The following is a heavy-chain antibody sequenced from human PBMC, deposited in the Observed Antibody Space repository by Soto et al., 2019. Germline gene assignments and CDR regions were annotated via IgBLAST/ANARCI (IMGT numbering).Heavy chain of an antibody. CDR1: GFTFSTYS. J-gene: IGHJ3*01. CDR2: ISSSSSSS. V-gene: IGHV3-48*02. CDR3: AREDYGQYTITGL. D-gene: IGHD4-17*01. Sequence: GGSLRLSCAASGFTFSTYSMNWVRQAPGKGLEWISYISSSSSSSYYVDSVKGRFTISRDNAKNSLYLQMNSLRDEDTAVYYCAREDYGQYTITGLWGQGTMVTVSS.